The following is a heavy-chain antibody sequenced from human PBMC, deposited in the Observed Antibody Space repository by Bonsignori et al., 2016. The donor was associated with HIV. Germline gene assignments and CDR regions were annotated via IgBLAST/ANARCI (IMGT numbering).Heavy chain of an antibody. CDR2: IYYSGST. CDR3: ARDSRWNDWSDAFDI. Sequence: SETLSLTCTVSGGSISSYYWSWIRQPPGKGLEWIGYIYYSGSTNYNPSLKSRVTISVDTSKNQFSLKLSSVTAADTAVYYCARDSRWNDWSDAFDIWGQGTMVTVSS. J-gene: IGHJ3*02. CDR1: GGSISSYY. D-gene: IGHD1-1*01. V-gene: IGHV4-59*01.